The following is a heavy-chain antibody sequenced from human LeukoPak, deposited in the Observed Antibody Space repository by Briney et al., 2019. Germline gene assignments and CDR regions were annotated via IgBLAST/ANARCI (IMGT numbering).Heavy chain of an antibody. V-gene: IGHV1-46*01. CDR3: TRCPSGSPNWFDP. Sequence: GASVKVSCKASGYTFTTYYMHWVRQAPGQGLEWMGIINPSDGGTSYAQKFQGRVTMTRDTSTSTVYMELSSLRSEDTAVYYCTRCPSGSPNWFDPWGQGTLVTASS. CDR2: INPSDGGT. D-gene: IGHD1-26*01. J-gene: IGHJ5*02. CDR1: GYTFTTYY.